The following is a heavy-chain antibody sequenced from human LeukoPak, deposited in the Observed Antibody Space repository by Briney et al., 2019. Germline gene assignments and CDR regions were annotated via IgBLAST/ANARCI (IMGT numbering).Heavy chain of an antibody. V-gene: IGHV3-66*01. J-gene: IGHJ4*02. Sequence: GGSLRLSCAASGFTVSSNYMSCVRQAPGKGLEWVSVIYSGGSTYYADSVKGRFTISRDNSKNTLYLQMNSLRAEDTAVYYCASGRRLLYFDWLVPYETHYFDYWGQGTLVTVSS. D-gene: IGHD3-9*01. CDR3: ASGRRLLYFDWLVPYETHYFDY. CDR2: IYSGGST. CDR1: GFTVSSNY.